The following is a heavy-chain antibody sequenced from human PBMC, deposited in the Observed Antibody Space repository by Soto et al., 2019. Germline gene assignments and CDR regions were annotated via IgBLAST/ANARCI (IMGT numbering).Heavy chain of an antibody. CDR1: GGSVSSGSYY. V-gene: IGHV4-61*01. CDR2: IYYSGST. J-gene: IGHJ4*02. Sequence: SDTLSLTCTVSGGSVSSGSYYWSWIRQPPGKGLEWIGYIYYSGSTNYNPSLKSRVTLSVDTSKNQFSLKLSSVTAADTAVYYCARLGTQVAPFDYWGQGTLVTVSS. CDR3: ARLGTQVAPFDY. D-gene: IGHD1-7*01.